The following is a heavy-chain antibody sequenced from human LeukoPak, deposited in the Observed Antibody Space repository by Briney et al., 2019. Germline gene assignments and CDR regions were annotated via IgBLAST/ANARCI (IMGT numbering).Heavy chain of an antibody. Sequence: ASVKVSCKPSGYALTSDGISWVRQAPGQGLEWMGWISAYNGNTNYAQKFQGRVAMTTDRSRTTAFIEVTSLTYDDTAVYYCARGTRASFFDIWGQGTMVTVSS. V-gene: IGHV1-18*01. CDR1: GYALTSDG. CDR2: ISAYNGNT. CDR3: ARGTRASFFDI. J-gene: IGHJ3*02.